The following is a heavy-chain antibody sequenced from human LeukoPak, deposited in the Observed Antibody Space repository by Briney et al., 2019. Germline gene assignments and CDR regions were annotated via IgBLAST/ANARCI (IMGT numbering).Heavy chain of an antibody. CDR2: IYPGDSDT. V-gene: IGHV5-51*01. CDR1: GYSFTSYW. Sequence: GESLKISCKGSGYSFTSYWIGWVRQMPGKGLEWMGTIYPGDSDTRYSPSFQGQVTISADKSISTAYLQLSSLKASDTAMYYCARLSRDIVVVPAKKAPGWFDPWGQGTLVTVSS. J-gene: IGHJ5*02. D-gene: IGHD2-2*01. CDR3: ARLSRDIVVVPAKKAPGWFDP.